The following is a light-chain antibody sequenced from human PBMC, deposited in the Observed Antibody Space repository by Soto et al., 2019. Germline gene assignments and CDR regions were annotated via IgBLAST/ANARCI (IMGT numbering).Light chain of an antibody. CDR3: QSYDSSLSGFYV. CDR1: SSNIGAGYD. V-gene: IGLV1-40*01. CDR2: GNS. Sequence: QSVRTQPPSVSRAPGQRVTISCTGSSSNIGAGYDVHWYQQLPGTAPKLLIYGNSNRPSGVPDRFSGSKSGTSASLAITGLQAEDEADYYCQSYDSSLSGFYVFGTGTEVTGL. J-gene: IGLJ1*01.